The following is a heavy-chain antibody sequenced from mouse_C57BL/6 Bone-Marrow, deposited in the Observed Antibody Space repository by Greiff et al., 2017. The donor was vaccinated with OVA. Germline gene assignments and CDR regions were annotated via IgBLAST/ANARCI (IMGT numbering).Heavy chain of an antibody. D-gene: IGHD2-3*01. CDR1: GFTFSDYY. Sequence: EVKLVESGGGLVQPGGSLKLSCAASGFTFSDYYMYWVRQTPEKRLEWVAYISNGGGSTYYPDTVKGRFTISRDDAKNTLYLQMSRLKSEDTAMYYCARHGYSYAMDYGGQGTSVTVSS. V-gene: IGHV5-12*01. CDR2: ISNGGGST. J-gene: IGHJ4*01. CDR3: ARHGYSYAMDY.